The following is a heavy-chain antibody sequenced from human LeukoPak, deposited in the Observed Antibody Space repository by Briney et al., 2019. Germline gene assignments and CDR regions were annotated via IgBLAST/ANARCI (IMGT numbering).Heavy chain of an antibody. Sequence: GGSLRLSCAASGFTFSSYSMNWVRQAPGKGLEWVSSISSSSSYIYYADSVKGRFTISRDNAKNSLYLQMNSLRAEDTAVYYCARRYNWNWYYFDYWGQGTLVTVSS. CDR1: GFTFSSYS. V-gene: IGHV3-21*01. D-gene: IGHD1-1*01. J-gene: IGHJ4*02. CDR3: ARRYNWNWYYFDY. CDR2: ISSSSSYI.